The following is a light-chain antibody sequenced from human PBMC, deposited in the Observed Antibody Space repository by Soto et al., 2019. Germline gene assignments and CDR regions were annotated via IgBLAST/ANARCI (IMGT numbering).Light chain of an antibody. CDR1: QSVSNNY. CDR3: QQYGSSGT. Sequence: ELVLTQSPGTLSLSPGAIATLSCRASQSVSNNYLAWYKQKPGQAPRLLIYGASNRATGIPDRFSVSGSGTDFTLTISRLEPEDFAVDDCQQYGSSGTFGQGTKVDIK. V-gene: IGKV3-20*01. CDR2: GAS. J-gene: IGKJ1*01.